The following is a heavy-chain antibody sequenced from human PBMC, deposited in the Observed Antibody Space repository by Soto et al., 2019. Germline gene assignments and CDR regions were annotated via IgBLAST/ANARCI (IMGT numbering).Heavy chain of an antibody. Sequence: SCAASGFPFSSYGLHWVRHAPGKGLEWVAFIWHDASNRYYADSVKGRLTISRDNPKYTLYLQMDSLRAEDTAVYYCARGRMSVVTSDYYGMDIWGQGTTVTVSS. D-gene: IGHD2-21*02. J-gene: IGHJ6*02. CDR1: GFPFSSYG. CDR3: ARGRMSVVTSDYYGMDI. V-gene: IGHV3-33*01. CDR2: IWHDASNR.